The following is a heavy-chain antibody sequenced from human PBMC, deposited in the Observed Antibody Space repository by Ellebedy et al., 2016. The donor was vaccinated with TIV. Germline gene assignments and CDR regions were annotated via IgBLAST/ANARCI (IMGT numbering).Heavy chain of an antibody. CDR2: ISSSSSTI. CDR3: ARGKGHYYYDSSGYYWPDYYYYYYMDV. V-gene: IGHV3-48*04. D-gene: IGHD3-22*01. CDR1: GFTFSSYS. J-gene: IGHJ6*03. Sequence: PGGSLRLSCAASGFTFSSYSMNWVRQAPGKGLEWVSYISSSSSTIYYADSVKGRFTISRDNAKNSLYLQMNSLRAEDTAVYYCARGKGHYYYDSSGYYWPDYYYYYYMDVWGKGTTVTVSS.